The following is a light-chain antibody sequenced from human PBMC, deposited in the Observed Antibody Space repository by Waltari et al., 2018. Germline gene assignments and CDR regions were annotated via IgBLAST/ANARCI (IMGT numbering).Light chain of an antibody. Sequence: EIVLTHSPATLSSSPGERATLSCRASQSFSNYLAWYQQKPGQAPRLLIFDASNRATGVPPRFSGSGSGTDFTLTISSLEPEDFAVYYCQQRYNWPSLTFGGGTKVEI. CDR1: QSFSNY. CDR3: QQRYNWPSLT. CDR2: DAS. V-gene: IGKV3-11*01. J-gene: IGKJ4*01.